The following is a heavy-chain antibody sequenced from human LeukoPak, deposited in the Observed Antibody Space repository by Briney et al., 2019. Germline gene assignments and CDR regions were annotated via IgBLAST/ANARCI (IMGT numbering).Heavy chain of an antibody. V-gene: IGHV3-30*18. D-gene: IGHD3-22*01. Sequence: GGSLRLSCATSGFTFSNYGMHWVRQAPGKGLEWVAVISYDGSNKYYADSVKGRFTISRDNSKNTLYLQMNSLRAEDTAVYYCAEDLDYDSSGCPDYWGQGTLVTVSS. J-gene: IGHJ4*02. CDR1: GFTFSNYG. CDR3: AEDLDYDSSGCPDY. CDR2: ISYDGSNK.